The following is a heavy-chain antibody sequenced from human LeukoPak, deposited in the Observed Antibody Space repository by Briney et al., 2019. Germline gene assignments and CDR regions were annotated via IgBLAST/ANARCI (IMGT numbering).Heavy chain of an antibody. CDR1: GFTFSDYY. CDR3: AREFGSDGGY. V-gene: IGHV3-11*01. D-gene: IGHD1-26*01. Sequence: PGGSLRLSCAASGFTFSDYYMNWIRQAPGKGLEWVSYISSSSTTIYYADSVKGRFTISRDNAKNSLFLQMNSLRAEDTAVYYCAREFGSDGGYWGQGILVTVSS. CDR2: ISSSSTTI. J-gene: IGHJ4*02.